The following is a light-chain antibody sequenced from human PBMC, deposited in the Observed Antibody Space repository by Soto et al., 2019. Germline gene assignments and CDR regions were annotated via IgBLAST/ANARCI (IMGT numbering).Light chain of an antibody. CDR2: GAF. Sequence: EIVLTQSPGTLSLSPGEGATFSCRASQSVSSNYLAWYQQKPGQAPRLLIYGAFKRATGIPDRFSGSGSGTDFTLTISRMEPEDLAVYCCQQYGSSPRTFGQGTKVDIK. CDR3: QQYGSSPRT. J-gene: IGKJ1*01. V-gene: IGKV3-20*01. CDR1: QSVSSNY.